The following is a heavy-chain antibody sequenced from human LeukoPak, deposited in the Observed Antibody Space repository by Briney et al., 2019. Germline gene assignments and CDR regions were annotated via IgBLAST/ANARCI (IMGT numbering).Heavy chain of an antibody. Sequence: PSETLSLTCTVSGGSISSGDYYLSWIRHPPGKGLEWIGYIYYSGSTYYNPSLKSRVTISVDTSKNQFSLKLSSVTAADTAVYYCARVSSSWYIDYWGQGTLVTVSS. J-gene: IGHJ4*02. D-gene: IGHD6-13*01. CDR3: ARVSSSWYIDY. CDR2: IYYSGST. CDR1: GGSISSGDYY. V-gene: IGHV4-30-4*08.